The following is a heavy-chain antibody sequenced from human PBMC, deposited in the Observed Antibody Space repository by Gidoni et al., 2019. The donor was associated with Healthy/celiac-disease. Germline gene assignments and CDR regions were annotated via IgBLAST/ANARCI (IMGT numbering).Heavy chain of an antibody. CDR2: IRSKANSYAT. Sequence: EVQLVESGGGWVQPGGALKLSCAASGFTFSGSAMHWVRQASGKGLEWVGRIRSKANSYATAYAASVKGRFTISRDDSKNTAYLQMNSLKTEDTAVYYCTRLGPLNDYFDYWGQGTLVTVSS. CDR1: GFTFSGSA. V-gene: IGHV3-73*01. D-gene: IGHD1-26*01. CDR3: TRLGPLNDYFDY. J-gene: IGHJ4*02.